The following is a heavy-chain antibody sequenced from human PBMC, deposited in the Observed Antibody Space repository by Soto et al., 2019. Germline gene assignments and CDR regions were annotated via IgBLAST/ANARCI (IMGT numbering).Heavy chain of an antibody. V-gene: IGHV4-34*01. CDR1: GGSFSGYY. CDR3: ARRYYDFWSGYSFYYYGMDV. CDR2: INHSGST. J-gene: IGHJ6*02. D-gene: IGHD3-3*01. Sequence: SETLSLTCAVYGGSFSGYYWSWIRQPPGKGLEWIGEINHSGSTNYNPSLKSRVTISVDTSKNQFSLKLSSVTAADTAVYYCARRYYDFWSGYSFYYYGMDVWGQGTTVTVSS.